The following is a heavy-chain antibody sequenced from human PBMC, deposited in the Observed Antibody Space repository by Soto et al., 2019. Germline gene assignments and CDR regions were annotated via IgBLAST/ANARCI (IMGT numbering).Heavy chain of an antibody. CDR1: GYSITSYW. CDR2: IFPDDSDT. J-gene: IGHJ4*02. V-gene: IGHV5-51*01. D-gene: IGHD3-3*01. Sequence: PGASLKISCKASGYSITSYWIAWVRQMPGQGLERMGIIFPDDSDTRYSPSFQGQVTISADKSISTAYVQWSSLKASETAMYYCTRGGVATRTFDYWGQGTLVTVSS. CDR3: TRGGVATRTFDY.